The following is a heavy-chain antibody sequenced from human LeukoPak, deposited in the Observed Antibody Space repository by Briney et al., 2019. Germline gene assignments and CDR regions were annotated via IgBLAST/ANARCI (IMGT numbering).Heavy chain of an antibody. CDR1: GFTIPNYV. J-gene: IGHJ6*03. Sequence: SVEVSCKASGFTIPNYVMQWVRQARGQRLEWIGWIVVGSENTNYAQRFQERVTITRDMSTSTAYMELRSLRSEDTAVYYCAADLVGYMDVWGKGTTVTVSS. CDR3: AADLVGYMDV. CDR2: IVVGSENT. V-gene: IGHV1-58*02.